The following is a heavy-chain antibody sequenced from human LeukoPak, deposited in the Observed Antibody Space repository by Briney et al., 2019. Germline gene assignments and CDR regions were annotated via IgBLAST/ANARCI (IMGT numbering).Heavy chain of an antibody. Sequence: GGSLRLSCAASGFTFSSYAMSWVRQAPGKGLEWVSAISGSGGSTYYADSVEGRFTISRDNSKNTLYLQMNSLRAEDTAVYYCASGGNSGWETEPLDYWGQGTLVTVSS. CDR3: ASGGNSGWETEPLDY. D-gene: IGHD6-19*01. V-gene: IGHV3-23*01. J-gene: IGHJ4*02. CDR2: ISGSGGST. CDR1: GFTFSSYA.